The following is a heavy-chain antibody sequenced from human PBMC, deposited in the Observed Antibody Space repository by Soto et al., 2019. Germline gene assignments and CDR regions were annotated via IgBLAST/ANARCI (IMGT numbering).Heavy chain of an antibody. J-gene: IGHJ4*02. CDR3: ARTLSGFTYGSRQFYFDY. CDR2: MFPGGTT. Sequence: SEALSLTCTVSGDPITSYFWSWIRQPAGKGLEWIGHMFPGGTTSHNTSLKSRVSMSIDTSKNQFSLTLTSVTAADTAVYYCARTLSGFTYGSRQFYFDYWGQGTLVTVSS. V-gene: IGHV4-4*07. D-gene: IGHD3-10*01. CDR1: GDPITSYF.